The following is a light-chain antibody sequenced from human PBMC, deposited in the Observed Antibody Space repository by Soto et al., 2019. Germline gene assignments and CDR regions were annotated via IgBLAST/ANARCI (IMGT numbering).Light chain of an antibody. CDR3: QQYDSSPRT. V-gene: IGKV3-20*01. J-gene: IGKJ1*01. CDR2: GAS. Sequence: EIVMTQSPVTLSVSPGERATLSCRASQTVTTDLAWYQQKPGQAPRLLISGASSRAADIPVRFSGSGSGTDFTLTINRLEPEDFAVYYCQQYDSSPRTFGQGTKVDIK. CDR1: QTVTTD.